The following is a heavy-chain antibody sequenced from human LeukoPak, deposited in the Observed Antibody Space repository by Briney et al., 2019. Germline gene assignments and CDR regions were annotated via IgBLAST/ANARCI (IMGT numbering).Heavy chain of an antibody. Sequence: GGSLRLSCAASEFTFSSYWMYWVRQAPGKGLVWVSRINSDARNTNYADSVQGRFTISRDNAKNTLYLQMNSLRVEDTAVYYCASGIGVGDSFDIWGQGTMVTVSS. CDR2: INSDARNT. CDR3: ASGIGVGDSFDI. J-gene: IGHJ3*02. D-gene: IGHD3-3*01. V-gene: IGHV3-74*01. CDR1: EFTFSSYW.